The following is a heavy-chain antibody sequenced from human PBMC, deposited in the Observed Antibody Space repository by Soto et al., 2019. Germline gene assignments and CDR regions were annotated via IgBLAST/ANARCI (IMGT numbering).Heavy chain of an antibody. CDR3: ARTYCTTTSCQAHGMDV. J-gene: IGHJ6*02. V-gene: IGHV4-61*01. Sequence: QVQLQESGPGLVKTSETLSLTCTVSGGSVNSGSYYWTWIRQPPGKGLEWIGYLYYNTNTNYNPSRKSRVTISVDTSKNQFSLKLSSVTAADTAVYYCARTYCTTTSCQAHGMDVWGQGTTVTVSS. D-gene: IGHD2-2*01. CDR2: LYYNTNT. CDR1: GGSVNSGSYY.